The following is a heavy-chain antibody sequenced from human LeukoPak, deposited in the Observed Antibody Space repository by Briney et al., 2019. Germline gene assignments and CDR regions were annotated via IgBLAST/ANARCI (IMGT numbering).Heavy chain of an antibody. Sequence: ASVKVSCKASGYTFTSYGISWVRQAPGQGLEWMGWISAYNGNTNYAQKLQGRVTMTTDTSTSTAYMELRSLRSDDTAVYYCATEAPRSYRFDYLGQEILVTVSS. CDR2: ISAYNGNT. CDR3: ATEAPRSYRFDY. V-gene: IGHV1-18*01. J-gene: IGHJ4*02. D-gene: IGHD3-10*01. CDR1: GYTFTSYG.